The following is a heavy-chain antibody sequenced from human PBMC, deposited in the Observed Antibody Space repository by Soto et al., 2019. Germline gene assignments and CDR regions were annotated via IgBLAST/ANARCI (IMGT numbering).Heavy chain of an antibody. CDR2: IYARGSP. Sequence: SETMSLTCTISGGSISVYYWSWVRQPPGHELEWIGYIYARGSPYYNPSLGSRVPISADTSXNQISLKLTSPSAADTAVYYCGRGVGCSPPRYWGRGTVETVSS. CDR1: GGSISVYY. V-gene: IGHV4-59*01. D-gene: IGHD2-15*01. CDR3: GRGVGCSPPRY. J-gene: IGHJ4*02.